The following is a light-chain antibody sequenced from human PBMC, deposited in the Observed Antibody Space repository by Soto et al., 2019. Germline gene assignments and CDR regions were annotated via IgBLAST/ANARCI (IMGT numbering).Light chain of an antibody. CDR2: EVS. J-gene: IGLJ1*01. Sequence: QSALTQPASVSGSPGQSITISCTGTSSDVGGYNYVSWYQQHPGKAPKLMIYEVSNRPSGVSNRFSGSKSGNTASLTISGLQAEDEADYYCSSYTRRSTLDDVFGRGTKLTVL. V-gene: IGLV2-14*01. CDR1: SSDVGGYNY. CDR3: SSYTRRSTLDDV.